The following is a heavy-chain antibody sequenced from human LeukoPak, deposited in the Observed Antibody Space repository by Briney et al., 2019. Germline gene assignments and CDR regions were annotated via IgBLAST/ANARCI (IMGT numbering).Heavy chain of an antibody. CDR2: INPNSGDT. V-gene: IGHV1-2*02. CDR3: ARSAPTLTYDILTGYLGY. Sequence: ASVKVSCKASGYSFTGYYMLWVRQAPGQGLEWMGWINPNSGDTKYAQKFQGRVTMTRGTSISTAYMELTRLRSDDTAVYYCARSAPTLTYDILTGYLGYWGQGTLVTVSS. D-gene: IGHD3-9*01. CDR1: GYSFTGYY. J-gene: IGHJ4*02.